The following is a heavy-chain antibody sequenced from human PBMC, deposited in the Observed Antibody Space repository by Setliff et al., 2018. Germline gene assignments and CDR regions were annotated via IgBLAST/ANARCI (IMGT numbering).Heavy chain of an antibody. CDR2: ISTSSGTR. CDR3: ARLALTGYDSSGYYYALEYYYYMDV. J-gene: IGHJ6*03. D-gene: IGHD3-22*01. CDR1: GFSFSNYG. V-gene: IGHV3-48*01. Sequence: PGGSLRLSCVVSGFSFSNYGMIWVRQAPGKGLEWISYISTSSGTRYYADSVKGRFTISRDNANQSLYLQMNSLRAEDTAVYYCARLALTGYDSSGYYYALEYYYYMDVWGKGTTVTVSS.